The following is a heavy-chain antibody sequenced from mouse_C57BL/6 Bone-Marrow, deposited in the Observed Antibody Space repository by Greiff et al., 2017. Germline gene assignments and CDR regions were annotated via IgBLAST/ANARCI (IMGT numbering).Heavy chain of an antibody. CDR1: GYSFTGYY. Sequence: VQLQQSGPELVKPGASVKISCKASGYSFTGYYMNWVKQSPEKSLEWIGEINPSTGGTTYNQKFKAKATLTVDKSSSTAYMQLKSLTSEDSAVYYCARRNWDGSSFDYWGQGTTLTVSS. J-gene: IGHJ2*01. CDR3: ARRNWDGSSFDY. V-gene: IGHV1-42*01. CDR2: INPSTGGT. D-gene: IGHD4-1*01.